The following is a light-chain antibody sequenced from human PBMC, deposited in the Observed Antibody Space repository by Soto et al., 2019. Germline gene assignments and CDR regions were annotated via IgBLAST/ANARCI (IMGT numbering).Light chain of an antibody. CDR3: QQYGSSPIT. CDR1: QSVSSSY. V-gene: IGKV3-20*01. Sequence: EIVLTQSPGTLSLSPGERATLSCRASQSVSSSYLAWYQRKPGQAPRLLIYGASTRATGIPARFSGSGSGTEFTLTISRLEPEDFAVYYCQQYGSSPITFGQRTRLE. CDR2: GAS. J-gene: IGKJ5*01.